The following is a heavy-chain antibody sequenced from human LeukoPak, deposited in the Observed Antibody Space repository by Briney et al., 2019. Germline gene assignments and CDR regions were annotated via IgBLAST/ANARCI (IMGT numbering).Heavy chain of an antibody. V-gene: IGHV3-21*04. J-gene: IGHJ4*02. CDR2: ISGSSSYI. CDR3: AREGVSYYGSRNDY. D-gene: IGHD3-10*01. CDR1: GFTFSSYS. Sequence: GGSLRLSCAASGFTFSSYSMNWVRQAPGKGLEWVSSISGSSSYIYYADSVKGRFTISRDNAKNSLYVQMNSLRAEDTALYYCAREGVSYYGSRNDYWGQGTLVTVSS.